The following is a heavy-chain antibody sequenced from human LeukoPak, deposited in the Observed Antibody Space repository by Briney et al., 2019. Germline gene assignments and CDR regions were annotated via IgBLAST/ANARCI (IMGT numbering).Heavy chain of an antibody. CDR1: GFTFINAW. CDR2: ISVSGFTT. CDR3: AKAGEEVATISPFEM. J-gene: IGHJ3*02. V-gene: IGHV3-23*01. D-gene: IGHD5-24*01. Sequence: GGSLRLSCAASGFTFINAWMAWVRQAPGRGLEWVSSISVSGFTTYYADSVKGRFTISRDNSKNTLSLQLNSLRAEDTAVYYCAKAGEEVATISPFEMWGQGTKVTVSS.